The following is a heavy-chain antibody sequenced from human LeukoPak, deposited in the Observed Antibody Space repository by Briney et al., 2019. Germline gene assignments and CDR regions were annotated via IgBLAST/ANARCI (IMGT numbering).Heavy chain of an antibody. CDR2: ISYDGSNK. D-gene: IGHD3-10*01. CDR3: ARDYYYGSGSSWAFDI. J-gene: IGHJ3*02. Sequence: PGGSLRLSCAASGFTFSSYGMHWVRQAPGKGLEWVAVISYDGSNKYYADSVKGRFTISRDNSKNTLYLQMNSLRAEDTAVYYCARDYYYGSGSSWAFDIWGQGTMVTVSS. CDR1: GFTFSSYG. V-gene: IGHV3-30*03.